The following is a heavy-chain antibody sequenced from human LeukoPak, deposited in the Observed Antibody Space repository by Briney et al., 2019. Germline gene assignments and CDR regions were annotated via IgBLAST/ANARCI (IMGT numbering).Heavy chain of an antibody. J-gene: IGHJ2*01. CDR3: ARHSLYYDFWSGYPANWYFDL. V-gene: IGHV4-39*01. CDR2: IYYSGST. CDR1: GGSISSSSYY. D-gene: IGHD3-3*01. Sequence: SETLSLTCTVSGGSISSSSYYWGWIRQPPGKGLEWIGSIYYSGSTYYNPSLKSRVTISVDTSKNQFSLKLSSVTAADTAVYYCARHSLYYDFWSGYPANWYFDLWGRGTLVTVSS.